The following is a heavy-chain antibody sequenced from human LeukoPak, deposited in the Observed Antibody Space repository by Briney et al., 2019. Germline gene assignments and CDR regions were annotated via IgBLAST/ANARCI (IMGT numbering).Heavy chain of an antibody. Sequence: ASVKVSCKASGYTFTGYYMHWVRQDPGQGLEWMGWINPNSGGTNYAQKFQGRVTMTRDTSISTAYMELSRLRSDDTAVYYCARAKPYNWNYVDWGQGTLVTVSS. V-gene: IGHV1-2*02. CDR2: INPNSGGT. CDR1: GYTFTGYY. J-gene: IGHJ4*02. CDR3: ARAKPYNWNYVD. D-gene: IGHD1-7*01.